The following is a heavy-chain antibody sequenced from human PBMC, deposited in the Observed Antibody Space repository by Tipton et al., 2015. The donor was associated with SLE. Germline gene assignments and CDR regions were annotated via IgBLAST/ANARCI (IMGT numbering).Heavy chain of an antibody. Sequence: QLVQSGPEVKKPGASVRVSCKASGYTFSRYGVTWVRQAPGQGPEWMGWISAENGKTDYAEKFQDRDTLTTDTSTGTAYMDVWSLRSDDSAVDYGSRWGGGYRRGFRGQGTLVT. J-gene: IGHJ4*02. CDR2: ISAENGKT. D-gene: IGHD3-16*01. V-gene: IGHV1-18*01. CDR1: GYTFSRYG. CDR3: SRWGGGYRRGF.